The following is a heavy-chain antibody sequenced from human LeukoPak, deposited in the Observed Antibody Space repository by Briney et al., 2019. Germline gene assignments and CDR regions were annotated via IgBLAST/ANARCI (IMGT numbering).Heavy chain of an antibody. J-gene: IGHJ4*02. Sequence: GGSLRLSCAASGFTFSSYGMHWVRQAPGKGLEWVAFIRYDGSNRYYADSVKGRFTISRDNSKNALYLQMNSLRAEDTAVYYCAKESTIFGVVIMEALDYWGQGTLVTVSS. CDR1: GFTFSSYG. CDR2: IRYDGSNR. V-gene: IGHV3-30*02. CDR3: AKESTIFGVVIMEALDY. D-gene: IGHD3-3*01.